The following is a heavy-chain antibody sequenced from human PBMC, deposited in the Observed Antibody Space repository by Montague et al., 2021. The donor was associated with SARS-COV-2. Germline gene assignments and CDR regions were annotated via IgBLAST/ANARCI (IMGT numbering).Heavy chain of an antibody. Sequence: SETLSLTCTVSGASITTYYWSWIRQSAGKGPEWFGRIHTSGNTNYNPTLRSRVTMSVDTSKNQFSLKLNSVTAADTAVYYCAREATSWFGELMGVWFDPWGQGTLVTVSS. J-gene: IGHJ5*02. V-gene: IGHV4-4*07. CDR3: AREATSWFGELMGVWFDP. CDR2: IHTSGNT. CDR1: GASITTYY. D-gene: IGHD3-10*01.